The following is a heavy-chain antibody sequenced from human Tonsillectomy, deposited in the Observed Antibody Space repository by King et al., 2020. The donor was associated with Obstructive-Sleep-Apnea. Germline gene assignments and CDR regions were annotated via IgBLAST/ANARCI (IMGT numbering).Heavy chain of an antibody. V-gene: IGHV3-66*01. CDR2: FSSVGST. CDR3: AGAGRAAAWFDY. D-gene: IGHD6-13*01. J-gene: IGHJ4*02. CDR1: GFTVRSNY. Sequence: VQLVESGGGLVQPGGSLRLSCAASGFTVRSNYMSWVRQAPGKGLEGVSVFSSVGSTYYADSVKGRFTISRDNSKNTLYLQMNSLGAEDTAVYYCAGAGRAAAWFDYWGQGTLVTVSS.